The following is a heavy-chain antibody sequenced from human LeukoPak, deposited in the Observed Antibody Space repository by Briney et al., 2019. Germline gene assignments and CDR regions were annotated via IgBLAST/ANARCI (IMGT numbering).Heavy chain of an antibody. D-gene: IGHD2-8*01. V-gene: IGHV1-69*13. J-gene: IGHJ4*02. CDR1: GGTFSSYA. Sequence: SVKVSCKASGGTFSSYAISWVRQAPGQGLEWMGGIIPIFGTANYAQKFQGRVTITADESTSTAYMELSSLRSEDKAVYYCARDAPCTNGVCYFDYWGQGTLATVSS. CDR2: IIPIFGTA. CDR3: ARDAPCTNGVCYFDY.